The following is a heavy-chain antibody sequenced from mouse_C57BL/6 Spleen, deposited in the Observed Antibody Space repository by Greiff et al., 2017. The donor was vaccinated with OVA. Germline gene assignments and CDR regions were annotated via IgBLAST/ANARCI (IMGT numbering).Heavy chain of an antibody. Sequence: QVQLQQPGAELVKPGASVKLSCKASGYTFTSYWMHWVKQRPGQGLEWIGMIHPNSGSTNYNEKFKSKATLTVDTSSSTAYMQLSSLTSEDSAVYYCARGGYYGSSWWYFDVWGTGTTVTVSS. CDR3: ARGGYYGSSWWYFDV. CDR1: GYTFTSYW. V-gene: IGHV1-64*01. D-gene: IGHD1-1*01. J-gene: IGHJ1*03. CDR2: IHPNSGST.